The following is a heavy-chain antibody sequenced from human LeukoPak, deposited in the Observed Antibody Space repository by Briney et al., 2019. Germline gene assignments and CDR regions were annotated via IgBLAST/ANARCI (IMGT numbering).Heavy chain of an antibody. Sequence: PSETLSLTCTVSGGSISSSSYYWGWIRQPPGKGLEWIGSMYYSGSTYYNPSLKSRVTISVDTSKNQFSLKLSSVTAADTAVYYCASRILGIAVADHGEYLQHWGQGTLVTVSS. V-gene: IGHV4-39*01. CDR3: ASRILGIAVADHGEYLQH. CDR1: GGSISSSSYY. CDR2: MYYSGST. J-gene: IGHJ1*01. D-gene: IGHD6-19*01.